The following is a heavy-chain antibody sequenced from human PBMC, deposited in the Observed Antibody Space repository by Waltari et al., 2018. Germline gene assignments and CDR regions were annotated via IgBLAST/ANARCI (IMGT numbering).Heavy chain of an antibody. CDR3: ARGSGDLDI. D-gene: IGHD2-21*01. CDR1: GYSFRRSD. V-gene: IGHV1-8*03. Sequence: QVQLEQYGAEMVKPGASVRDSCTASGYSFRRSDISWVRQAPGQGLEWMGWMNTNSGNTGYAEKFQGRVTITRNTSINTAYMDLSGLRSEDTAVYYCARGSGDLDIWGQGTMVTVSS. J-gene: IGHJ3*02. CDR2: MNTNSGNT.